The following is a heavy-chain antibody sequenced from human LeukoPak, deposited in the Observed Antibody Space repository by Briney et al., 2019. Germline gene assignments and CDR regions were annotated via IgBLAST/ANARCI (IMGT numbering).Heavy chain of an antibody. J-gene: IGHJ4*02. CDR3: ARNSSGNYFDY. D-gene: IGHD1-26*01. Sequence: PSETLSLTCAVSRNSLTNTYYWGWIRQPPGKGLEWIGSIYNSGSTHYNPSLKSRVTISVDTSKNQFSLKLSSVTAADTAVYYCARNSSGNYFDYWGQGTLVTVSS. V-gene: IGHV4-38-2*01. CDR2: IYNSGST. CDR1: RNSLTNTYY.